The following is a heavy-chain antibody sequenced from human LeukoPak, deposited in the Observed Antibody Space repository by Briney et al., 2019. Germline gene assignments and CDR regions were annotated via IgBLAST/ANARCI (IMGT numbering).Heavy chain of an antibody. Sequence: GGSLRLSCAASGFTFSDYWMHWVRQAPGKGLEWVSHINSDGRDTNYADSVKGRFTISRDNSKNTLYLQMNSLRAEDTAVYYCAKDTVPHGYNFFDYWGQGTLVTVSS. J-gene: IGHJ4*02. CDR2: INSDGRDT. D-gene: IGHD5-24*01. CDR3: AKDTVPHGYNFFDY. V-gene: IGHV3-74*01. CDR1: GFTFSDYW.